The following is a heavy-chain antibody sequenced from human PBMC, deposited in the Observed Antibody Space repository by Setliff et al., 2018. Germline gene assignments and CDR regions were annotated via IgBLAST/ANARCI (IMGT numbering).Heavy chain of an antibody. D-gene: IGHD6-6*01. CDR1: GATFSSYG. CDR2: TIPMFGTT. J-gene: IGHJ6*03. V-gene: IGHV1-69*05. CDR3: VREGVDRRSSTDYRYYVDV. Sequence: SVKVSCKASGATFSSYGISWVRQAPGQGLEWMGGTIPMFGTTEYAQKFQGRRPIITDESTNTAFMQLSSLRSDDTAVYYCVREGVDRRSSTDYRYYVDVWGKGTSVTVSS.